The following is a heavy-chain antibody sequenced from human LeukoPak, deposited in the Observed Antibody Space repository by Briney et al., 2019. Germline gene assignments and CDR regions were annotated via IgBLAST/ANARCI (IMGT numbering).Heavy chain of an antibody. CDR1: GYTFTGYY. V-gene: IGHV1-2*02. CDR3: AREGACSSSSCCHDY. CDR2: INPNSGGI. D-gene: IGHD2-2*01. Sequence: GASVKVSCKASGYTFTGYYLHWVRQAPGQGLEWMGWINPNSGGINYAQNFQGRVTMTRDTSISTAYMELSRLRSDDTAVYYCAREGACSSSSCCHDYWGQGTLVTVSS. J-gene: IGHJ4*02.